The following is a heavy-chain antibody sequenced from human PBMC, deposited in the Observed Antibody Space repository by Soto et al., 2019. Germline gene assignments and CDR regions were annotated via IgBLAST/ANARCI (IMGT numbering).Heavy chain of an antibody. CDR2: ISYDGSNK. CDR3: AREANSYFDY. J-gene: IGHJ4*02. Sequence: GGSLRLSCAASGFTFGSYAMHWVRQAPGKGLEWVEVISYDGSNKYYADSVKGRFTISRDNSKNTLYLQMNSLRAEDTAVYYCAREANSYFDYWGQGTLVTVSS. V-gene: IGHV3-30-3*01. CDR1: GFTFGSYA.